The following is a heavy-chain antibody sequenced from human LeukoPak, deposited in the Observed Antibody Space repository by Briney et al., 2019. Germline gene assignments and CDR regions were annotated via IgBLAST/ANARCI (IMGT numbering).Heavy chain of an antibody. Sequence: ASVKVSCNASGYTFTGYYMHWVRQAPGQGFELMGWINPTSGDTNYAQKFQGRVTMTRYTSISTVHMELSRLRSDDTAVYYCARANPLYCSSTTCLFDYWGQGTLVTVSS. V-gene: IGHV1-2*02. CDR3: ARANPLYCSSTTCLFDY. J-gene: IGHJ4*02. CDR1: GYTFTGYY. CDR2: INPTSGDT. D-gene: IGHD2-2*01.